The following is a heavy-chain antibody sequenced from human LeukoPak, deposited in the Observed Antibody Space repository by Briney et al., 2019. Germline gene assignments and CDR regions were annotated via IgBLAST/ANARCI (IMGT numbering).Heavy chain of an antibody. CDR3: ARSRYYGSGSYSYYYYYMDV. CDR1: GGTFSSYA. J-gene: IGHJ6*03. CDR2: IIPIFGTA. D-gene: IGHD3-10*01. Sequence: SVKVSCKASGGTFSSYAISWVRQAPGQGLEWMGGIIPIFGTANYAQKFQGRVTITADESTSTAYTELSSLRSEDTAVYYCARSRYYGSGSYSYYYYYMDVWGKGTTVTVSS. V-gene: IGHV1-69*01.